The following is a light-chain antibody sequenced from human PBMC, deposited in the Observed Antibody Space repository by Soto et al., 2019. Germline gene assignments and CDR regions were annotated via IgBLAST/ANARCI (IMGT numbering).Light chain of an antibody. Sequence: QSVLTQPASVSGSPGQSITISCTGSSSDIGSYNLVSWYQQYPGKAPKLIIYEGSERPSGISNRFSGSKSGNTASLTISGLQAEDEADYYCASITSRSTSVFGNGTKVTVL. V-gene: IGLV2-14*02. CDR1: SSDIGSYNL. CDR3: ASITSRSTSV. J-gene: IGLJ1*01. CDR2: EGS.